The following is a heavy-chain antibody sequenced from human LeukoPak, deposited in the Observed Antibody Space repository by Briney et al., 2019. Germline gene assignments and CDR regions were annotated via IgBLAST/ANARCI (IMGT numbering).Heavy chain of an antibody. V-gene: IGHV1-69*06. CDR1: GGTFSSYA. D-gene: IGHD6-19*01. CDR2: IIPIFGTA. J-gene: IGHJ4*02. CDR3: ARVHSSGWSGVDY. Sequence: SVKVSCKASGGTFSSYAISWVRQAPGQGLEWMGGIIPIFGTANYAQKFQGRVTITADKSTSTAYMELSSPRSEDTAVYYCARVHSSGWSGVDYWGQGTLVTVSS.